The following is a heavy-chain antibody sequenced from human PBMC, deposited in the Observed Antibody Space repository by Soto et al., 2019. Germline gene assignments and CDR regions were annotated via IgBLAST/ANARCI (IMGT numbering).Heavy chain of an antibody. CDR1: GFTFSSYW. D-gene: IGHD5-12*01. CDR2: INSDGSSI. V-gene: IGHV3-74*01. CDR3: AKEKSVTYSRYDAFEI. Sequence: GGSLRLSCAASGFTFSSYWMHWVRQVPGKGLVWVSRINSDGSSIGYADSVEGRFTISRDNAKNTLYLQMNSLRGDDTAVYYCAKEKSVTYSRYDAFEIWGQGTMVTV. J-gene: IGHJ3*02.